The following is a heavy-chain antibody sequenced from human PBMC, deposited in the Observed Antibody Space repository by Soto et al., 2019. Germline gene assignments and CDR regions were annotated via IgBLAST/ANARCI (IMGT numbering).Heavy chain of an antibody. CDR2: ISAHNGNT. J-gene: IGHJ1*01. V-gene: IGHV1-18*01. D-gene: IGHD4-17*01. CDR3: ARGSYGDS. CDR1: GYTFTSYG. Sequence: QVHLVQSGAEVKKPGASVKVSCKASGYTFTSYGITWVRQAPGQGLEWMGWISAHNGNTDYAQKLQGRVIVTRDTSTSTASMELRSRRSDDTGVYYCARGSYGDSGGQCALVPVSS.